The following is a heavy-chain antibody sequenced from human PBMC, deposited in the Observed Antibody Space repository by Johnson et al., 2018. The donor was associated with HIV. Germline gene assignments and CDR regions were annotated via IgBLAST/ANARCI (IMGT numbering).Heavy chain of an antibody. CDR1: GFTFSSYA. V-gene: IGHV3-23*04. CDR2: ISGSGGST. D-gene: IGHD3-22*01. CDR3: AKTYYYDSSGSLDAFDI. Sequence: VQLVESGGGLVQPGGSLRLYCAASGFTFSSYAMSWVRQAPGKGLEWVSAISGSGGSTYYADSVKGRFTISRDNSKNTLYLQMNSLRAEDTAVYYCAKTYYYDSSGSLDAFDIWGQGTMVTVSS. J-gene: IGHJ3*02.